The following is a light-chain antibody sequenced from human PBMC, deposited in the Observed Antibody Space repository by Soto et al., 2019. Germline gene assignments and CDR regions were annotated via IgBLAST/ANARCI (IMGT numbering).Light chain of an antibody. CDR3: QQYNSDST. Sequence: IQMTQSPSTLSASVGDRVTITCRASQSIRIWLAWYQQKPGKAPKLLIYKASSLESEVPSRLSGSGSGTEFTLTINSLQPDDSATYYCQQYNSDSTFGQGTKVEIK. CDR2: KAS. V-gene: IGKV1-5*03. J-gene: IGKJ1*01. CDR1: QSIRIW.